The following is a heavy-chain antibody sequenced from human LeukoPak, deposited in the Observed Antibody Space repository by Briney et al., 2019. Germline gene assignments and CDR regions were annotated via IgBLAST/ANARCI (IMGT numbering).Heavy chain of an antibody. Sequence: GGSLRLSCAASGFIFSNYWMSWVRQAPGKGLEWVSSITISGTSMFFADSVRGRFTISRDNARNSLYLQMNSLRAEDTAVYYCANGDSLDNWGQGTLVTVSS. CDR3: ANGDSLDN. D-gene: IGHD4-17*01. J-gene: IGHJ4*02. CDR2: ITISGTSM. V-gene: IGHV3-21*01. CDR1: GFIFSNYW.